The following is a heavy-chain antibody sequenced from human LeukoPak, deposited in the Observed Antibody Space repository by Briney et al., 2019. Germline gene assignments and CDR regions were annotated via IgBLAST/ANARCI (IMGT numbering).Heavy chain of an antibody. D-gene: IGHD1-26*01. J-gene: IGHJ4*02. Sequence: GASVKVSCKASGYTFTGYYMHWVRQAPGQGLEWMGWINPNSGGTNYAQKFQGRVTMTRDTSISTAYMELSRLRSDDTAVYYCARGEIVGATSWGYWGQGTLVTVSP. CDR2: INPNSGGT. CDR1: GYTFTGYY. V-gene: IGHV1-2*02. CDR3: ARGEIVGATSWGY.